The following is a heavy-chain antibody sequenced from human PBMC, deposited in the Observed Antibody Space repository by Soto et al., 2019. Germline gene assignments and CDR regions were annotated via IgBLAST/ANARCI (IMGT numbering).Heavy chain of an antibody. J-gene: IGHJ5*02. Sequence: ASVKVSCKASGYTFTGYYMHWVRQAPGQGLEWMGWINPNSGGTNYAQKFQGWVTMTRDTSISTAYMELSRLRSDDTAVYYCARSIAARPFSTFDPWGQGTLVTVSS. D-gene: IGHD6-6*01. CDR2: INPNSGGT. CDR3: ARSIAARPFSTFDP. CDR1: GYTFTGYY. V-gene: IGHV1-2*04.